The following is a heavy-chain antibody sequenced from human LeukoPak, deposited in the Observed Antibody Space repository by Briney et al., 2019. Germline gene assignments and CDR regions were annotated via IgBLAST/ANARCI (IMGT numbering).Heavy chain of an antibody. CDR2: INQRGIT. Sequence: SETLSLTSAVYGASFSVYYWSWIRQPPGKGLKWIGEINQRGITNYNPSLKSRVTISVDTSKNQFSLKLSSVTAADTAVYYRVIGRWVAITMIVVVSHFDYWGQGTLVTVRS. CDR3: VIGRWVAITMIVVVSHFDY. D-gene: IGHD3-22*01. J-gene: IGHJ4*02. V-gene: IGHV4-34*01. CDR1: GASFSVYY.